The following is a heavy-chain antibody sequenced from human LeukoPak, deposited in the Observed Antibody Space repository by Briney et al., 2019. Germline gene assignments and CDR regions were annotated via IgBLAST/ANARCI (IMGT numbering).Heavy chain of an antibody. CDR2: MYYSGDT. V-gene: IGHV4-59*01. D-gene: IGHD5-24*01. CDR3: ARSRDVYNGHALDI. Sequence: SETLSLTCTVSSGSISSYYWSWIRQPPGKGLEWIGYMYYSGDTHYNPSLKSRVTMSVDTSKKQFSLRLTSVTAADTAVYYCARSRDVYNGHALDIWGQGTIVTVSS. CDR1: SGSISSYY. J-gene: IGHJ3*02.